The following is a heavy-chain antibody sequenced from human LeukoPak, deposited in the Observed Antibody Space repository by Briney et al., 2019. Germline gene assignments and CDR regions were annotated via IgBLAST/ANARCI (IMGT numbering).Heavy chain of an antibody. V-gene: IGHV3-53*01. J-gene: IGHJ6*02. CDR2: IYSGGST. CDR3: ARQYRSRWYRKIYYYYGMDV. CDR1: GLTVSNNY. D-gene: IGHD6-13*01. Sequence: GGSLRLSCAASGLTVSNNYMTWVRQARGEGLEWVSVIYSGGSTYYEDSVKGGLTISRDSSKNTLYLQMNSLRAEDTAVYYCARQYRSRWYRKIYYYYGMDVWGQGNTVTVSS.